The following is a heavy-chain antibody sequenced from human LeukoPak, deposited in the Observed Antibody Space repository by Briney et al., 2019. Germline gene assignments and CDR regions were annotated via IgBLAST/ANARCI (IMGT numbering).Heavy chain of an antibody. V-gene: IGHV3-21*01. Sequence: GGSLRLSCAASGFTFINYSMNWVRQAPGKGLEWVSSISSSSHYIYYADSVKGRFTISRDNAKNSLYLQMNSLRAEDTAVYYCARGFTMDSNFDYWGQGTLVTVSS. J-gene: IGHJ4*02. CDR1: GFTFINYS. D-gene: IGHD3-10*01. CDR3: ARGFTMDSNFDY. CDR2: ISSSSHYI.